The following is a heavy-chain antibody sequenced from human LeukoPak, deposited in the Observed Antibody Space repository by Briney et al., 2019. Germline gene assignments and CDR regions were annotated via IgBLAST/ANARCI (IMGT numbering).Heavy chain of an antibody. Sequence: GGSLRLSCAASGFTFSSFAMHWVRQAPGKGLEWVAVTSYDASNNYYADSVKGRFTISRDNAKNSLYLQMNSLRAEDTAVYYCARDARRDDFLNYWGQGTLVTVSS. CDR3: ARDARRDDFLNY. J-gene: IGHJ4*02. CDR2: TSYDASNN. V-gene: IGHV3-30*04. D-gene: IGHD2-21*02. CDR1: GFTFSSFA.